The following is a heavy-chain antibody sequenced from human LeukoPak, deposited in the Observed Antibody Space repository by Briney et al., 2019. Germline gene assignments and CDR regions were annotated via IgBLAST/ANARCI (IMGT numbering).Heavy chain of an antibody. J-gene: IGHJ3*02. CDR3: ARGSITMIVVVIVGVDAFDI. CDR1: GSTFTSYY. CDR2: INPSGGST. Sequence: ASVKVSCKASGSTFTSYYMHWVRQAPGQGLEWMGIINPSGGSTSYAQKFQGRVTMTRDTSTSTVYMELSSLRSEDTAVYYCARGSITMIVVVIVGVDAFDIWGQGTMVTVSS. D-gene: IGHD3-22*01. V-gene: IGHV1-46*01.